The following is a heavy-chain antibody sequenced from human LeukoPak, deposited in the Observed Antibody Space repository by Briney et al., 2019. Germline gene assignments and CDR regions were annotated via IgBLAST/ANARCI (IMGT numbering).Heavy chain of an antibody. CDR2: IYPGDSDT. J-gene: IGHJ4*02. CDR3: ARHMLGYSSSWLRPPDY. D-gene: IGHD6-13*01. CDR1: GSRFISYW. V-gene: IGHV5-51*01. Sequence: GESLKISCKGSGSRFISYWIGWVRQMPGKGLGWMGIIYPGDSDTRYSPSFQGQVTISADKSISTAYLQWSSLKASDTAMYYCARHMLGYSSSWLRPPDYWGQGTLVTVSS.